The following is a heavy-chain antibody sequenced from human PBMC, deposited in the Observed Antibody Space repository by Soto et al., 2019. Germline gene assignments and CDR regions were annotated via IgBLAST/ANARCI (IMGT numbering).Heavy chain of an antibody. J-gene: IGHJ4*02. D-gene: IGHD1-26*01. CDR2: SYGYGGGT. CDR3: AKDMQPDSRWEIDY. Sequence: EVQLLESGGGLVQPGGSLRPSCSASGFTFSVYTMNWVRQAPGKGLEWVSGSYGYGGGTFYADSVTGRFTISRDNSKNTLYLQMNSLRAEDTAVYYCAKDMQPDSRWEIDYWGQGTLVTVSS. V-gene: IGHV3-23*01. CDR1: GFTFSVYT.